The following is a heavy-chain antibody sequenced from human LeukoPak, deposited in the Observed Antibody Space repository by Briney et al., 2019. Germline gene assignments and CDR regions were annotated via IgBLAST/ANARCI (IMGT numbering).Heavy chain of an antibody. CDR2: INSDGSST. D-gene: IGHD2-2*01. Sequence: GGSLRLSCAASGFTFSSYSMNWVRQAPGKGLVWVSRINSDGSSTSYADSVKGRFTISRDNAKNTLYLQMNSLRAEDTAVYYCAKTRARGSSTSSLGYWGQGTLVTVSS. J-gene: IGHJ4*02. V-gene: IGHV3-74*01. CDR1: GFTFSSYS. CDR3: AKTRARGSSTSSLGY.